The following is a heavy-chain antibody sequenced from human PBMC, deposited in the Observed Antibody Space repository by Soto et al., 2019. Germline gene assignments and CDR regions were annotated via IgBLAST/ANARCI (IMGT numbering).Heavy chain of an antibody. J-gene: IGHJ6*02. CDR2: IFHSGST. Sequence: SETLSLTCTVSGGSISNTNCYWSWIRQTPGKGLEWIGYIFHSGSTYYNPSLKSRVTVSVDTSKNQFSLRLTSVTAADTAVYYCARVNWGVEWLLSEYGMDVWGQGTTVTVSS. CDR1: GGSISNTNCY. V-gene: IGHV4-30-4*01. CDR3: ARVNWGVEWLLSEYGMDV. D-gene: IGHD3-3*01.